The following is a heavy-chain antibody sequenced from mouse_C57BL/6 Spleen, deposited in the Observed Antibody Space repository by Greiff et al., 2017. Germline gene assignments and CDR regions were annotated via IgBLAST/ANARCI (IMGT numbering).Heavy chain of an antibody. V-gene: IGHV1-81*01. CDR1: GYTFTSYG. D-gene: IGHD1-1*01. CDR3: EDYYCGSYEGAY. Sequence: VQLQQSGAELARPGASVKLSCKASGYTFTSYGISWVKQRTGQGLEWIGEVYPRSGNTYYNEKFKGKATLTAAKSSSTAYMELRSLTSTDSAVDVCEDYYCGSYEGAYWGQGTLVTVSA. CDR2: VYPRSGNT. J-gene: IGHJ3*01.